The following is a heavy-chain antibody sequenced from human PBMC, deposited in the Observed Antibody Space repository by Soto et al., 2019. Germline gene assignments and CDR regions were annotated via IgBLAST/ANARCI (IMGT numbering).Heavy chain of an antibody. CDR2: IYYSGST. Sequence: VTSSLSVGCIIGGCTYCTSVVRHIGKGLAMIGYIYYSGSTYYNPSLKSRVTISVDTSKNRFSLKLSSVTAADTAVYYCARVKVSLWFGEFIYCYYGMDFWGQ. CDR1: VGCIIGGCTY. J-gene: IGHJ6*02. V-gene: IGHV4-31*03. D-gene: IGHD3-10*01. CDR3: ARVKVSLWFGEFIYCYYGMDF.